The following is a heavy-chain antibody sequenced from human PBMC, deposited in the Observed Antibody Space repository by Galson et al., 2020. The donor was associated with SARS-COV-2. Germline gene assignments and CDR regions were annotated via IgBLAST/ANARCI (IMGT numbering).Heavy chain of an antibody. CDR3: ARHDGDYGSD. V-gene: IGHV5-51*01. CDR2: IYPDDSDT. Sequence: HGESLKISCQGSGDSFSTFWIAWVRQRPGKGLEWMGIIYPDDSDTRYSSSFQGQVTISADKSISTAYLQWTSVRASDTAMYYCARHDGDYGSDWGQGTLVTVSS. J-gene: IGHJ4*02. D-gene: IGHD4-17*01. CDR1: GDSFSTFW.